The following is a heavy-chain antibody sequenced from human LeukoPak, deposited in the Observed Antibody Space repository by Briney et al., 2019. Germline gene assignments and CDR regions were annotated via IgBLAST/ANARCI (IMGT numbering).Heavy chain of an antibody. J-gene: IGHJ6*02. Sequence: SVKVSCKASGGTFSSYAISWVRQAPGQGLEWLGKIIPILGIANYAQKFQGRVTITADKSTSTAYMELSSLRSEDTAVYYCARPLNSSSWYLNYYYYGMDVWGQGTTVTVSS. CDR1: GGTFSSYA. CDR3: ARPLNSSSWYLNYYYYGMDV. D-gene: IGHD6-13*01. V-gene: IGHV1-69*04. CDR2: IIPILGIA.